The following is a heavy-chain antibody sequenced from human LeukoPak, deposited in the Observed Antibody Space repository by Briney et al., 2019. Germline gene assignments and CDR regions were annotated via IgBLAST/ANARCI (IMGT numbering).Heavy chain of an antibody. V-gene: IGHV1-8*03. D-gene: IGHD5-12*01. CDR1: GGTFSSYA. CDR3: AATFSNSWLRANWFDP. CDR2: INPLNGNT. Sequence: ASVKVSCKASGGTFSSYAINWVRQALGHGLEGMGGINPLNGNTGFAQKFQDRLSFTRDASVSTAYMEIKSLTSDDTAVYYCAATFSNSWLRANWFDPWGQGTLIIVSS. J-gene: IGHJ5*02.